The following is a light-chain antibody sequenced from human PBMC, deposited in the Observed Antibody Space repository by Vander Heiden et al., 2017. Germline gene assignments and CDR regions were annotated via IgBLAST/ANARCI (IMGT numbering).Light chain of an antibody. V-gene: IGLV3-21*02. Sequence: SYVLTQPPSVSVAPGQTAALTCWGNNIGSKGVQWYRREPGQAAVLVVCDDSDRPSGIPERFSGSTRGNTAMLTISRVEAGDEADYYCQVWDSITDHVFGTGTRVTVL. CDR1: NIGSKG. J-gene: IGLJ1*01. CDR3: QVWDSITDHV. CDR2: DDS.